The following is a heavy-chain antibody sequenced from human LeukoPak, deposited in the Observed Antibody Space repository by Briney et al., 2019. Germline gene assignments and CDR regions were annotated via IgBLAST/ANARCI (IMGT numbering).Heavy chain of an antibody. CDR2: IYYSGST. D-gene: IGHD3-9*01. CDR1: GGSIRSSSYY. J-gene: IGHJ4*02. CDR3: ARHQSYFDVLTGYSFDY. Sequence: SETLSLTCTVSGGSIRSSSYYWGWVRQPPGKGLEWIGNIYYSGSTYYNPSLKSRVTISVDTSKNQFSLRLSSVTAADTAVYYCARHQSYFDVLTGYSFDYWGQGTLVTVSS. V-gene: IGHV4-39*01.